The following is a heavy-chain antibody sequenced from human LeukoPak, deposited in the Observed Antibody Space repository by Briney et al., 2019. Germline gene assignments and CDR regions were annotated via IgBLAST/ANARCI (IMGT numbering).Heavy chain of an antibody. CDR2: IYYSGST. CDR3: ARDGLYYDILTGYLV. CDR1: GGSISSYY. Sequence: SGTLSLTCTVSGGSISSYYWSWLRQPPGKGLEWIGYIYYSGSTNYNPSLKSRVTISVDTSKNQFSLKLSSVTAADTAVYYCARDGLYYDILTGYLVWGQGTLVTVSS. D-gene: IGHD3-9*01. J-gene: IGHJ4*02. V-gene: IGHV4-59*01.